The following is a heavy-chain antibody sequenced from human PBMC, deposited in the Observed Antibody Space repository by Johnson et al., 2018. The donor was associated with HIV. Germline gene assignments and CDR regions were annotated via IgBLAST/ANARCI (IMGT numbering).Heavy chain of an antibody. Sequence: VQLVESGGGLVKPGGSLRLSCAASGFTFTNAWMHWVRQAPGKGLEWVGRLKSRTDGETADYAAPVKGRVTISRDDSKNTLYLRLNSLRPEDSAVYYCAKDVRIVVVWGPDAFDIWGQGTMVTVSS. J-gene: IGHJ3*02. CDR2: LKSRTDGETA. CDR3: AKDVRIVVVWGPDAFDI. V-gene: IGHV3-15*01. D-gene: IGHD2-21*01. CDR1: GFTFTNAW.